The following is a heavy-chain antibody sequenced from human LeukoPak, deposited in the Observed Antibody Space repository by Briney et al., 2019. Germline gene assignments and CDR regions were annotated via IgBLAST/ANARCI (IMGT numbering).Heavy chain of an antibody. J-gene: IGHJ4*02. CDR3: ARDLVGSGRPFDY. CDR2: IYSSGST. V-gene: IGHV4-4*07. Sequence: SETLSLTCTVSGGSISSYFWSWIRQPAGKGLEWIGRIYSSGSTNYNPSLKSRVTMSVDTSKNEFSLRLNSVTAADTAVYYCARDLVGSGRPFDYWGQGTLVTVSS. CDR1: GGSISSYF. D-gene: IGHD6-19*01.